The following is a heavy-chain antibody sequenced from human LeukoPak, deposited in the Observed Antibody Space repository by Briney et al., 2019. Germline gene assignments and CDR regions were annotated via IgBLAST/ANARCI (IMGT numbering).Heavy chain of an antibody. J-gene: IGHJ4*02. V-gene: IGHV3-15*01. Sequence: PGGSLRLSCAASGFTVSSNYMSWVRQAPGKGLEWVGRIRSRTDGGTTDYAAPVKDRFSISRDDSENTLYLQMSSLKIGDTAVYYCTTAPAAAGRTPRPYWGQGALVTVSS. CDR3: TTAPAAAGRTPRPY. D-gene: IGHD6-13*01. CDR1: GFTVSSNY. CDR2: IRSRTDGGTT.